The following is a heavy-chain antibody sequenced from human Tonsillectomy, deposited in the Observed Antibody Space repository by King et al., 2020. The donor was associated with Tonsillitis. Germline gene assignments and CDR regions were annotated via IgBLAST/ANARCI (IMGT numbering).Heavy chain of an antibody. Sequence: VQLQESGPGLVKPSETLSLTCTVSGGSISSYYWSWIRQPPGKGLEWIGYIYYSGSTNYNPSLKSRVTISVDTSKNQFSLKLSSVTAADTAGYYCARDLLIGGASWFDPWGQGTLVTVSS. D-gene: IGHD3-10*01. V-gene: IGHV4-59*01. CDR1: GGSISSYY. J-gene: IGHJ5*02. CDR2: IYYSGST. CDR3: ARDLLIGGASWFDP.